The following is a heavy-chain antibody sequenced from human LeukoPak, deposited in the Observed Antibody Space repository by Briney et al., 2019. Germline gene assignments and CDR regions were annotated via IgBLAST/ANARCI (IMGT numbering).Heavy chain of an antibody. CDR3: ARHDEECPGEYCFILRFDY. J-gene: IGHJ4*01. CDR2: VHSSGRT. Sequence: SETLSLTCTVSGGSINNFDWSWIRQSPGKGLEWMGYVHSSGRTDYNPSLRSRVSMSAHTSKSQTSLRLTSVTAADTAVYCCARHDEECPGEYCFILRFDYWGRGSLVTVSS. D-gene: IGHD2-8*02. CDR1: GGSINNFD. V-gene: IGHV4-59*08.